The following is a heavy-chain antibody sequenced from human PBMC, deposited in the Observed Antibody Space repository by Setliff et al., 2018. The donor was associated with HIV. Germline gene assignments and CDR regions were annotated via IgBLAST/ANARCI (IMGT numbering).Heavy chain of an antibody. CDR3: SVGHYRSSSG. J-gene: IGHJ4*02. CDR1: GITISRSW. V-gene: IGHV3-7*03. Sequence: GESLKISCAASGITISRSWMNWVRQAPGKGLEWVANIKEHGSDKYYVDSVKGRFIISRDDAKNSLFLQMNSLRVEDTAIYYCSVGHYRSSSGWGQGTLVTVSS. D-gene: IGHD6-6*01. CDR2: IKEHGSDK.